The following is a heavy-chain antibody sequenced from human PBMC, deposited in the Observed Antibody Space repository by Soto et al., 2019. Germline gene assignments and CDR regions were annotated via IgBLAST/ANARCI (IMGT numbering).Heavy chain of an antibody. D-gene: IGHD3-10*02. Sequence: PGGSLRLSCAASGFTFSSYDMHWVRQATGKGLEWVSAIGTAGDTYYPGSVKGRFTISRENAKNSLYLQMNSLRAEDTAVYYCARVVFGYGMDVWGQGTTVIVSS. CDR2: IGTAGDT. V-gene: IGHV3-13*01. CDR3: ARVVFGYGMDV. CDR1: GFTFSSYD. J-gene: IGHJ6*01.